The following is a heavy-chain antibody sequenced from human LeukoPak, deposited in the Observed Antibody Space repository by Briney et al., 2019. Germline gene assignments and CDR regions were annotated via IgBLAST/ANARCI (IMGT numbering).Heavy chain of an antibody. D-gene: IGHD3-9*01. CDR3: VRPDDNSFDF. J-gene: IGHJ3*01. CDR1: GGSLSSSSYY. V-gene: IGHV4-39*01. Sequence: PSETLSLTCSVSGGSLSSSSYYWGWIHQPPGRGLEWIGNIYETGSTNYNPSLKSRVTISVDTSKNQFSLKLSSVTAADTAVYYCVRPDDNSFDFWGQGTMVTVSS. CDR2: IYETGST.